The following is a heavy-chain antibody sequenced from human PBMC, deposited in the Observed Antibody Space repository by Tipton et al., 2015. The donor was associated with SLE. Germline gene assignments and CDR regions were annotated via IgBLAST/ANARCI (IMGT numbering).Heavy chain of an antibody. V-gene: IGHV4-39*07. CDR1: GGSISSSDDY. CDR2: TYFSGST. J-gene: IGHJ5*02. D-gene: IGHD2-2*01. CDR3: AKGYCSSASCYWSVFDP. Sequence: TLSLTCTVSGGSISSSDDYWGWIRQSPGKELEWIGSTYFSGSTYYNPSLKSRVTTSVDMSKNQFSLKLSSVTAADTAVYYCAKGYCSSASCYWSVFDPWGQGTLVTVSS.